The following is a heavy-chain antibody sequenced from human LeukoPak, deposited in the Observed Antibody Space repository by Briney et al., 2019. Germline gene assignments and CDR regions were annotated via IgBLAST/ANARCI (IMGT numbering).Heavy chain of an antibody. CDR1: GFTFSSYS. J-gene: IGHJ5*02. Sequence: AGGSLRLSCAASGFTFSSYSMNWVRQAPGKGPEWVSPISSSSSYIYYADSVKGRFTISRDNAKNSLYLQMNSLRAEDTAVYYCARSPQAATRYNWFDPWGQGTLVTVSS. CDR3: ARSPQAATRYNWFDP. D-gene: IGHD2-15*01. V-gene: IGHV3-21*01. CDR2: ISSSSSYI.